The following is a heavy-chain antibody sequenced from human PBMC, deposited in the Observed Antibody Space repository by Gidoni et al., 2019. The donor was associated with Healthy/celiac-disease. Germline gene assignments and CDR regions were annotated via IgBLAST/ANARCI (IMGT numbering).Heavy chain of an antibody. CDR3: ARAWGDCSGGSCYPYYFDY. J-gene: IGHJ4*02. D-gene: IGHD2-15*01. Sequence: VQSGAEVKKPGASVKVSCKASGYTFTSYAMHWVRQAPGQRLEGMGWINAGNGNTKYSQKFQGRVTITRDTSATTAYMELSSLRSEDKAVYYCARAWGDCSGGSCYPYYFDYWGQGTLVTVSS. CDR1: GYTFTSYA. CDR2: INAGNGNT. V-gene: IGHV1-3*01.